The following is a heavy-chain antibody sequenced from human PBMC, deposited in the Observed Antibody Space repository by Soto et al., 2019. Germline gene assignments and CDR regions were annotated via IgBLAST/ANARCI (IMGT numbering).Heavy chain of an antibody. J-gene: IGHJ4*02. V-gene: IGHV3-74*01. CDR3: AREYYGLLTGYYNDH. Sequence: EVQLVESGGDSVQPGGSLRLSCAASGFPFGSYWMHWVRHTPGKGLEWVSRISGDGTTIYYADSVTGRFTVSRDNAKNTLSLQMSGLGAEDTAVYYCAREYYGLLTGYYNDHWGQGTLVSVSS. CDR2: ISGDGTTI. CDR1: GFPFGSYW. D-gene: IGHD3-9*01.